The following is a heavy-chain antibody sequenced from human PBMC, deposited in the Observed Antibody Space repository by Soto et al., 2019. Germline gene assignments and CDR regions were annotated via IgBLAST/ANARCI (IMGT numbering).Heavy chain of an antibody. CDR1: GGSISNYY. Sequence: QVQLQESGPGLVKPSETLSLTCTVSGGSISNYYWSWIRQPPGKGLEWIGYIHDSGSTNYNPSLKSRVTIALDTSKNQFSLSLNSVTAADAAVYYCGREGLMPRAFDIWGQGTMVTVSS. CDR2: IHDSGST. D-gene: IGHD2-2*01. J-gene: IGHJ3*02. CDR3: GREGLMPRAFDI. V-gene: IGHV4-59*01.